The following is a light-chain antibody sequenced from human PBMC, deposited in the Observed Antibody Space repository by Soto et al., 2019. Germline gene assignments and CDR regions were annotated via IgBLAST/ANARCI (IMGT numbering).Light chain of an antibody. CDR3: QQYNSYPWT. V-gene: IGKV1-5*03. CDR1: QSISNW. J-gene: IGKJ1*01. CDR2: KAS. Sequence: DIQMTQSPSTLSASVGDRVTITCRASQSISNWLAWYQQKPGKAPKLLIYKASSLESGVPSRFSGSGSETKFTLTISSLQPGDFATYYCQQYNSYPWTFGQGTKVEIK.